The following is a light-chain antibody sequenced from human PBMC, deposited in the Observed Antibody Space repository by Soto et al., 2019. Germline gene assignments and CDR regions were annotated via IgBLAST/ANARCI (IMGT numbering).Light chain of an antibody. CDR2: SND. CDR1: SPNIGSNA. CDR3: ATWDDSLNGPV. Sequence: QSVLTQPPSVSGAPGETVTISCSGSSPNIGSNAVNWYQQVPATAPKLLIYSNDHRPSGVPDRFSASKSGTSASLAISGLQSDDEADYSCATWDDSLNGPVFGGGTKLTVL. J-gene: IGLJ2*01. V-gene: IGLV1-44*01.